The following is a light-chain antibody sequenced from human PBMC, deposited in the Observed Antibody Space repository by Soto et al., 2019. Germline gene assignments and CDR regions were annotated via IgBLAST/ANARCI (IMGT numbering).Light chain of an antibody. CDR3: SSFTITYTRV. CDR1: SSDIGAYNY. Sequence: ALTQPASVSGSPGQSITISCSGTSSDIGAYNYVSWYQQHPGKAPKVLIYEVNNRPSGVSDRFSGSKSDNTASLTISGLQAEDEADYYCSSFTITYTRVFGTGTKVTVL. CDR2: EVN. V-gene: IGLV2-14*01. J-gene: IGLJ1*01.